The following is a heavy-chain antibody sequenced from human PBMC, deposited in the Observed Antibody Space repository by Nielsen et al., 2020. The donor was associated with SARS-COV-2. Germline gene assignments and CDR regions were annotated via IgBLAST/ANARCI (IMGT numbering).Heavy chain of an antibody. V-gene: IGHV1-3*01. CDR1: GYTFTSYA. CDR3: ASWVRYYDSSGYYYDLHY. J-gene: IGHJ4*02. CDR2: INAGNGNT. D-gene: IGHD3-22*01. Sequence: VKVSCKASGYTFTSYAMHWVRQAPGQRLEWMGWINAGNGNTKYSQKFQGRVTITRDTSASTAYMELSSLRSEDTAVYYCASWVRYYDSSGYYYDLHYWGQGTLVTVSS.